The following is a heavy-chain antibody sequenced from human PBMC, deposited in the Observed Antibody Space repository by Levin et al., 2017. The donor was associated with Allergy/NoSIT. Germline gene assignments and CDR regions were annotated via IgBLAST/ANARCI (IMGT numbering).Heavy chain of an antibody. V-gene: IGHV3-7*01. CDR3: AKQTMMDV. CDR1: GFTFSSSW. Sequence: GGSLRLSCAASGFTFSSSWMTWVRQAPGKGLEWVANIKQDGSEKYYVGSVKGRFTISRDNAKNSLYLQMNSLRAEDTAVYYCAKQTMMDVWGQGTTVSVSS. J-gene: IGHJ6*02. D-gene: IGHD1/OR15-1a*01. CDR2: IKQDGSEK.